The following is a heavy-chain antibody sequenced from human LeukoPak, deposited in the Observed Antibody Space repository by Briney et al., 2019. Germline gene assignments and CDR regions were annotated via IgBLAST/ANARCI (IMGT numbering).Heavy chain of an antibody. J-gene: IGHJ4*02. Sequence: PGGSLRLSCAASGFSFSVYWMHWVRQAPGKGPVWVSSIDSSGGYMFYADSVKGRFIISRDNAKDSLYLQMNSLRVEDTAVYYCLRGDRRDYWGQGTLVTVSS. CDR3: LRGDRRDY. CDR1: GFSFSVYW. V-gene: IGHV3-21*06. CDR2: IDSSGGYM.